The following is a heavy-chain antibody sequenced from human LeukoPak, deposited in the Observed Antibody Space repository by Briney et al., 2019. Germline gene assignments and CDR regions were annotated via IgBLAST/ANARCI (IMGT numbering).Heavy chain of an antibody. CDR2: IIPIFGTA. CDR1: GYTFTSYG. CDR3: ARVGGYDYRLDY. J-gene: IGHJ4*02. D-gene: IGHD5-12*01. V-gene: IGHV1-69*13. Sequence: ASVKVSCKASGYTFTSYGISWVRQAPGQGLEWMGGIIPIFGTANYAQKFQGRVTITADESTSTAYMELSSLRSEDTAVYYCARVGGYDYRLDYWGQGALVTVSS.